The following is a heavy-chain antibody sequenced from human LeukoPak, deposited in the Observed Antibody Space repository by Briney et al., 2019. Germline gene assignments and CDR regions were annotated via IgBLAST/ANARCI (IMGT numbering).Heavy chain of an antibody. V-gene: IGHV4-61*02. D-gene: IGHD3-22*01. CDR2: IYTSGST. J-gene: IGHJ4*02. Sequence: SETLSLTCTVSGGSISSGSYYWSWIRQPAGKGLEWIGRIYTSGSTNYNPSLKSRVTISVDTSKNQFSLKLSSVTAADTAVYYCGSNYYDSSGYYYGYWGQGTLVTVSS. CDR1: GGSISSGSYY. CDR3: GSNYYDSSGYYYGY.